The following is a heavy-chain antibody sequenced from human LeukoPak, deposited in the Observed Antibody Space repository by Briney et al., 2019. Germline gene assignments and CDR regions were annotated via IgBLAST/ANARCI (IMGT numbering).Heavy chain of an antibody. CDR1: GYTFTDYY. J-gene: IGHJ4*02. V-gene: IGHV1-2*02. CDR2: INPNSGGT. CDR3: AREGPIVGATHLVDY. D-gene: IGHD1-26*01. Sequence: GASVKVSCKASGYTFTDYYVHWVRQAPGQGLEWMRWINPNSGGTNYAQKFQGRVTMTRDTSISTAYVELSRLRSDDTAVYYCAREGPIVGATHLVDYWGQGTLVTVSS.